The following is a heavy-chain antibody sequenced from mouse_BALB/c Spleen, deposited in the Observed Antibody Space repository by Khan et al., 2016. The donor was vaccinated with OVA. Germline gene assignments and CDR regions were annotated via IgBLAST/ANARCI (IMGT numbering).Heavy chain of an antibody. Sequence: QIQFVQSGPDLKKPGETVKLSCKASGYTFTSYGMTWVKQSPAKALKWMGWINTYTAAPTSADDFKGRFAFSLETSASTAYLQINNLKNEDTATYFCARPPYFSYTLDHWGQGTSVTVSS. CDR2: INTYTAAP. CDR3: ARPPYFSYTLDH. J-gene: IGHJ4*01. D-gene: IGHD2-10*01. CDR1: GYTFTSYG. V-gene: IGHV9-3-1*01.